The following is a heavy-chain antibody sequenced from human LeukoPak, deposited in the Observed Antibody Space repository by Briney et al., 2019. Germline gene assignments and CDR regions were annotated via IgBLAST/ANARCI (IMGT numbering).Heavy chain of an antibody. D-gene: IGHD3-22*01. CDR1: GYSFASYW. CDR3: ARQGTYYYDSSGRFDP. V-gene: IGHV5-51*01. J-gene: IGHJ5*02. Sequence: GESLKIPCKGSGYSFASYWIGWVRQMPGKGLEWMGIIYPGDSDTRCSPSFQGQVTISADKSISTAYLQWSSLKASDTAMYYCARQGTYYYDSSGRFDPWGQGTLVTVSS. CDR2: IYPGDSDT.